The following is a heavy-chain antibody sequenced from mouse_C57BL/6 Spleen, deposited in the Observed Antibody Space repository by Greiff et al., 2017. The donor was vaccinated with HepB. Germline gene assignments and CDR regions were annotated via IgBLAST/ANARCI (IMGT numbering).Heavy chain of an antibody. CDR1: GYTFTSYG. D-gene: IGHD2-4*01. V-gene: IGHV1-81*01. Sequence: VQVVESGAELARPGASVKLSCKASGYTFTSYGISWVKQRTGQGLEWIGEIYPRSGNTYYNEKFKGKATLTADKSSSTAYMELRSLTSEDSAVYFCARGGYDYPYYYAMDYWGQGTSVTVSS. J-gene: IGHJ4*01. CDR3: ARGGYDYPYYYAMDY. CDR2: IYPRSGNT.